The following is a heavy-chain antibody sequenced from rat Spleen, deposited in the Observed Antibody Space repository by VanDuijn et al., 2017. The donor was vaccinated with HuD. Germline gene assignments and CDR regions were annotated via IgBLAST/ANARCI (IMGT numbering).Heavy chain of an antibody. D-gene: IGHD1-12*03. Sequence: QVQLKESGPGLVQPSQTLSLTCTVSGFSLISYSVNWVRQPPGKGLEWMGVIWRDGSTNYNSALKSRLSISRETSKSQVFLKMNSLQTEDTAIYFCATQPYYDGYYRDYWGQGVMVTVSS. CDR1: GFSLISYS. CDR2: IWRDGST. CDR3: ATQPYYDGYYRDY. V-gene: IGHV2-1*01. J-gene: IGHJ2*01.